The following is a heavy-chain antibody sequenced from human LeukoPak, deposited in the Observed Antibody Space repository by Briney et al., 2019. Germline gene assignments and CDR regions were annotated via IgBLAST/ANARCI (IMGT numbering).Heavy chain of an antibody. CDR2: LSTYNGNT. J-gene: IGHJ4*02. Sequence: GASVKVSCKASGYTFTSYGLSWVRQAPGHGLEWMGWLSTYNGNTDYAQKFQGRVTMTTDTSTSTAYMELRSLRSDDTAVYYCARDRTSLSDPIVHDYWGQGTLVTVSS. CDR3: ARDRTSLSDPIVHDY. D-gene: IGHD2/OR15-2a*01. V-gene: IGHV1-18*01. CDR1: GYTFTSYG.